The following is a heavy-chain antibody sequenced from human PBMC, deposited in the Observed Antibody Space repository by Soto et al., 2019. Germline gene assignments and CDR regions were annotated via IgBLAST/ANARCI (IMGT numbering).Heavy chain of an antibody. D-gene: IGHD2-2*01. Sequence: EVQVVEWGGGLEQPGRSLRLSCAASGFSFDDYAMHWVRQAPGKGLEWVSCISWNSGNIVYSDSVKGRFTISRDNAKNSLSLQMNSLRAEDTALYYCTKGSRTSCFYPLEHWGQGTLVTVSS. CDR1: GFSFDDYA. CDR3: TKGSRTSCFYPLEH. J-gene: IGHJ4*02. V-gene: IGHV3-9*01. CDR2: ISWNSGNI.